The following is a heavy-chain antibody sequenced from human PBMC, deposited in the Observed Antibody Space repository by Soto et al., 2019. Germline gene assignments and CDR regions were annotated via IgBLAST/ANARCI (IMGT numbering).Heavy chain of an antibody. V-gene: IGHV1-2*04. CDR3: ASVVVAATTYGMDV. CDR2: INIKSGDT. CDR1: GYTFTGYY. J-gene: IGHJ6*02. Sequence: ASVKVSFKASGYTFTGYYMHWVRQAPGQGLEWLGWINIKSGDTAYAQSFQDWVTMTRDTSINTAYMELSRLRSDDTAVYYCASVVVAATTYGMDVWGQGTTVTVSS. D-gene: IGHD2-15*01.